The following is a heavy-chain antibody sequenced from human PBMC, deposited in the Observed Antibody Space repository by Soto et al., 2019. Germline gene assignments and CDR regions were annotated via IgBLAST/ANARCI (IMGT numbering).Heavy chain of an antibody. V-gene: IGHV3-23*01. CDR2: ISGSGGST. Sequence: PGGSLRLSCAASGFTFSSYAMSWVRQAPGKGLEWVSAISGSGGSTYYADSVKGRFTISRDNSKNTLYLQMNSLRAEDTAVYYCARGDYDFWSGSLCMDVWGQGTTVTVSS. CDR3: ARGDYDFWSGSLCMDV. J-gene: IGHJ6*02. CDR1: GFTFSSYA. D-gene: IGHD3-3*01.